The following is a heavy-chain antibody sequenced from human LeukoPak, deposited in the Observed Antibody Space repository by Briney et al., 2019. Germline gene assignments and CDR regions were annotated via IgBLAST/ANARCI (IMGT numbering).Heavy chain of an antibody. CDR2: IIPILGTA. CDR3: AREDYYGSGSYQEGIAY. Sequence: ASVKVSCKASGGTFSSYAISWVRQAPGQGLEWMGRIIPILGTANYAQKFQGRVTITTDESTSTAYMELSSPRSEDTAVYYCAREDYYGSGSYQEGIAYWGQGTLVTVSS. CDR1: GGTFSSYA. J-gene: IGHJ4*02. D-gene: IGHD3-10*01. V-gene: IGHV1-69*05.